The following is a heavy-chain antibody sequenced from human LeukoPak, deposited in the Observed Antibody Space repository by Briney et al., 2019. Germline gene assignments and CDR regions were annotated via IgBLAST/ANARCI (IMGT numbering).Heavy chain of an antibody. CDR1: GGSISSSSYY. CDR2: IYYSGST. Sequence: PSETLSLTCTVSGGSISSSSYYWGWIRQPPGKGLEWIGNIYYSGSTYYNPSLKSRVTISLDTSKNQFSLKLSSVTAADTAVYYCASVRRGFGESSKYYAYYYMGVWGKGTTVTISS. V-gene: IGHV4-39*01. D-gene: IGHD3-10*01. CDR3: ASVRRGFGESSKYYAYYYMGV. J-gene: IGHJ6*03.